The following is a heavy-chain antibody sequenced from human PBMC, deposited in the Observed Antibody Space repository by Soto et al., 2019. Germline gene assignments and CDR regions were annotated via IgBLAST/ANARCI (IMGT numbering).Heavy chain of an antibody. D-gene: IGHD6-6*01. Sequence: QVQLVQSGAEVKKPGSSVKVSCKASGGTFSSYAISWVRQAPGQGLEWMGGIIPIFGTANYAQKFQGRVTITADESTSTAYMELSSLRSEDTDVYYCARVRSEYSSSFAPDDYWGQGTLVTVSS. CDR3: ARVRSEYSSSFAPDDY. CDR2: IIPIFGTA. J-gene: IGHJ4*02. V-gene: IGHV1-69*01. CDR1: GGTFSSYA.